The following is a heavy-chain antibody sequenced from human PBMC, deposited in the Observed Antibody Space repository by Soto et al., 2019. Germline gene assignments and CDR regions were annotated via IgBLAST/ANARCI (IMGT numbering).Heavy chain of an antibody. J-gene: IGHJ2*01. CDR2: IYWDDDK. Sequence: QITLKESGPTLVKPTQTLTLTCTFSGFSLSTSGVGVGWIRQPPGKALEWLALIYWDDDKRYSPSMKSRLTITKDPSKNQVVLTMTNMDPVDTATYYWAAGGIITGYFDLWGRGTLVTVSS. CDR1: GFSLSTSGVG. CDR3: AAGGIITGYFDL. D-gene: IGHD3-10*01. V-gene: IGHV2-5*02.